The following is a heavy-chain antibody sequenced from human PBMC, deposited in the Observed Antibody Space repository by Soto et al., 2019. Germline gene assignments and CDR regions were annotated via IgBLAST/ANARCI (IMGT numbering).Heavy chain of an antibody. CDR2: ISYDGSNK. V-gene: IGHV3-30-3*01. J-gene: IGHJ4*02. D-gene: IGHD3-3*01. Sequence: GGSLRLSCAASGFTFSSYAMHWVRQAPGKGLEWVAVISYDGSNKYYADSVKGRFTISRDNSKNTLYLQMNSLRAEDTAVYYCARDLLYYDFWSGYYTGPFDYWGQGTLVTVSS. CDR3: ARDLLYYDFWSGYYTGPFDY. CDR1: GFTFSSYA.